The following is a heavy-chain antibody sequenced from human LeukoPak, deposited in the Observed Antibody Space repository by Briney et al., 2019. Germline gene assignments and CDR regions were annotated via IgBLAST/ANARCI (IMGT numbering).Heavy chain of an antibody. J-gene: IGHJ4*02. CDR3: AREGYYDSSGYHLDY. V-gene: IGHV3-33*01. Sequence: GGSLRLSCAASGFTFSSCGMHWVRQAPGKGLEWVAVIWNDGSYKYYADSVKGRFTISRDNAKNSLYLQMNSLRAEDTAVYYCAREGYYDSSGYHLDYWGQGTLVTVSS. D-gene: IGHD3-22*01. CDR1: GFTFSSCG. CDR2: IWNDGSYK.